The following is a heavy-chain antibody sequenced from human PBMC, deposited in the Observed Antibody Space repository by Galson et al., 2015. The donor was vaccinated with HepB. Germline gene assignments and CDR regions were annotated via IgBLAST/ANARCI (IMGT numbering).Heavy chain of an antibody. Sequence: SLRLSCAASGFTFSSFWMSWVRQAPGKGLEWVAHIKQDGSQKYHVDSVQGRFTISRDNAKNSLYLQMNSLRVEDTAIYYCARGVRVVDYWGQGTLVTVSS. D-gene: IGHD4/OR15-4a*01. J-gene: IGHJ4*02. CDR1: GFTFSSFW. CDR3: ARGVRVVDY. V-gene: IGHV3-7*01. CDR2: IKQDGSQK.